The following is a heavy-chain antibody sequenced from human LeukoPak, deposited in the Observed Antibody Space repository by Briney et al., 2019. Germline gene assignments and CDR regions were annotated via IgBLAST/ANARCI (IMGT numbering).Heavy chain of an antibody. Sequence: AASVKVSCKASGYTFTSYGISWVRQAPGQGLEWMGWISAYNGNTNYAQKLQGRVTMTEDTSTDTAYMELSSLRSEDTAVYYCATKIPLAAAAGGEYFQHWGQGTLVTVSS. CDR2: ISAYNGNT. V-gene: IGHV1-18*01. CDR3: ATKIPLAAAAGGEYFQH. J-gene: IGHJ1*01. D-gene: IGHD6-13*01. CDR1: GYTFTSYG.